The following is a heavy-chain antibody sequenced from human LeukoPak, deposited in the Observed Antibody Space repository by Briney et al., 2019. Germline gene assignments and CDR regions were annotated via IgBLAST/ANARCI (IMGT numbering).Heavy chain of an antibody. CDR1: GFTFSSYG. CDR2: IWYDGSNK. CDR3: ARDSYQGGYSYGYFSRFDY. D-gene: IGHD5-18*01. Sequence: GESLKISCAASGFTFSSYGMHWVRQAPGKGLEWVAVIWYDGSNKYYADSVKGRFTISRDNSKNTLYLQMNSLRAEDTAVYYRARDSYQGGYSYGYFSRFDYWGQGTLVTVSS. J-gene: IGHJ4*02. V-gene: IGHV3-33*01.